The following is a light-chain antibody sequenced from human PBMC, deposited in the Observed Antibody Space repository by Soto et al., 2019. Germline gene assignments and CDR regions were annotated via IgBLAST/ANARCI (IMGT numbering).Light chain of an antibody. V-gene: IGKV1-5*03. CDR1: QSISSW. Sequence: DIQMTQSPSTLSASVGDRVTTTCRASQSISSWLAWYQQKPGKAPKLLIYKASSLESGVPSRFSGSGSGTEFTLAISSLQPDDFATYYCQEYETFSPWTFGQGTKVDI. CDR3: QEYETFSPWT. CDR2: KAS. J-gene: IGKJ1*01.